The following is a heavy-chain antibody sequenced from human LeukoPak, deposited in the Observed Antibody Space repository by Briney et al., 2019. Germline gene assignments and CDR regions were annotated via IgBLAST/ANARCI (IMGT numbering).Heavy chain of an antibody. J-gene: IGHJ4*02. CDR3: ARDGGY. D-gene: IGHD4-23*01. CDR1: GFTFSTYA. Sequence: GGSLRLSCATSGFTFSTYAMTWVRQAPGKGLEWVLAISGSAGTTYYADSVKGRFTISRDNSKNTLYLQMNSLRAEDTAIYYCARDGGYWGQGTLVTVSS. V-gene: IGHV3-23*01. CDR2: ISGSAGTT.